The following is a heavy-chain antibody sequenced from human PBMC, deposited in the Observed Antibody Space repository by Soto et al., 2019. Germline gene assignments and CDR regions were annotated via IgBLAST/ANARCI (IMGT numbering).Heavy chain of an antibody. CDR1: GFTFSTYA. CDR3: AKDGGSWSNYYYGMDV. D-gene: IGHD6-13*01. V-gene: IGHV3-23*01. CDR2: IGDSGVDT. J-gene: IGHJ6*02. Sequence: GSLRLSCAASGFTFSTYAMNWVRQAPGKGLEWVSTIGDSGVDTYYADSVKGRFTISRDNSNNTLYLQMNSLRAEDTAVYYCAKDGGSWSNYYYGMDVWGQGTTVTVSS.